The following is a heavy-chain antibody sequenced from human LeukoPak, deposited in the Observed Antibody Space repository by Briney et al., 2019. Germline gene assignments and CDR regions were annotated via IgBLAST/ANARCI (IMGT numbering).Heavy chain of an antibody. CDR2: ISSSGSTI. J-gene: IGHJ3*02. CDR1: GFTFSSYE. CDR3: AAARGLVNGAFDI. D-gene: IGHD3/OR15-3a*01. V-gene: IGHV3-48*03. Sequence: GGSLRLSCAASGFTFSSYEMNWVRQAPGKGLEWVSYISSSGSTIYYADSVKGRFTISRDNAKNSLYLQMNSLRAEDTAVYYCAAARGLVNGAFDIWGQGTMVTVSS.